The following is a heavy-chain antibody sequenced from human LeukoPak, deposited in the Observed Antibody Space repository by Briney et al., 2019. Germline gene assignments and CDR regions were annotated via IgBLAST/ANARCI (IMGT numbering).Heavy chain of an antibody. CDR2: IDPSDSYT. CDR1: GYSFTSYW. Sequence: GESLRISCKGSGYSFTSYWISWVRQMPGKGLEWMGRIDPSDSYTNYSPSFQGHVTISVDKSISTAYLQWSSLKASDTAMYYCAINREVVPAADNYYGMDVWGQGTTVTVSS. D-gene: IGHD2-2*01. V-gene: IGHV5-10-1*01. J-gene: IGHJ6*02. CDR3: AINREVVPAADNYYGMDV.